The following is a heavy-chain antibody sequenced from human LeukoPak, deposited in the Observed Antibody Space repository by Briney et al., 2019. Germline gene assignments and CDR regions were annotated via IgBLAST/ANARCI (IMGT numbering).Heavy chain of an antibody. CDR3: AILNDAFDI. Sequence: HPGRSLRLSCAASGFIFDAYAMHWVRHAPGKGLEWVSGISWNSGSIGYADSVKGRFTISRDNAKNSLYLQMNSLRAEDTALYYCAILNDAFDIWGQGTMVTVSS. CDR1: GFIFDAYA. CDR2: ISWNSGSI. V-gene: IGHV3-9*01. J-gene: IGHJ3*02.